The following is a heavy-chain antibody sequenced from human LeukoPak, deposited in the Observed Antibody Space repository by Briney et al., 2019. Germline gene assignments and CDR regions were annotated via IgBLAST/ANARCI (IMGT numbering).Heavy chain of an antibody. J-gene: IGHJ4*02. CDR3: ARGVVAAAGRTFDF. V-gene: IGHV4-34*01. CDR2: INHSGST. CDR1: GGSFSGYY. Sequence: PSETLSLTCAVYGGSFSGYYWSWIRQPPGKGLEWIGEINHSGSTNYNPSLKSRVTISVDTSKNQFSLKLSSVTAADTATYYCARGVVAAAGRTFDFWGQGTLVTVSS. D-gene: IGHD6-13*01.